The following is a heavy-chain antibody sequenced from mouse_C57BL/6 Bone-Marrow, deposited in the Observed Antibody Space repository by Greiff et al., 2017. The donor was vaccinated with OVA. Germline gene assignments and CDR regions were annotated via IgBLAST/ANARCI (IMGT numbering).Heavy chain of an antibody. Sequence: EVKLVESGGGLVQSGRSLRLSCATSGFTFSDFYMEWVRQAPGKGLEWIAASRNKANDYTTEYSASVKGRFIVSRDTSQSILYLQMNALRAEDTAIYYCARASYLYYFDYWGQGTTLTVSS. CDR3: ARASYLYYFDY. V-gene: IGHV7-1*01. CDR1: GFTFSDFY. CDR2: SRNKANDYTT. J-gene: IGHJ2*01. D-gene: IGHD1-1*01.